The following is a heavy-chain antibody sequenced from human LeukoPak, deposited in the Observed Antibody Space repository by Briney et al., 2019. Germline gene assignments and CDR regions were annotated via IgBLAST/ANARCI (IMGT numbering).Heavy chain of an antibody. Sequence: PSETLSLTCTVSGGSISSGDYYWSWIRQPPGKGLEWIGYIYYSGSTYYNPSLKSRVTISVDTSKNQFSLKLSSVTAADTAVYYCASSDKYYYDSSGYATYNWFDPWGQGTLVTVSS. V-gene: IGHV4-30-4*01. CDR1: GGSISSGDYY. J-gene: IGHJ5*02. D-gene: IGHD3-22*01. CDR3: ASSDKYYYDSSGYATYNWFDP. CDR2: IYYSGST.